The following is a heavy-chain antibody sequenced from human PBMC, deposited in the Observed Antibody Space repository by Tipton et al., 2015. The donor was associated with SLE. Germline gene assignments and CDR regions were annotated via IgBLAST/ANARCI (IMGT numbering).Heavy chain of an antibody. V-gene: IGHV4-59*08. CDR3: ARHGASGNCYSALDY. J-gene: IGHJ4*02. CDR2: IYYSGST. D-gene: IGHD3-10*01. CDR1: GGSISSFY. Sequence: TLSLTCTVSGGSISSFYWSWIRQPPGKGLEWIGYIYYSGSTNYNPSLKSRITISVNTSKNQFSLKLKSVTAADTAVYYCARHGASGNCYSALDYWGQGTLVTVSS.